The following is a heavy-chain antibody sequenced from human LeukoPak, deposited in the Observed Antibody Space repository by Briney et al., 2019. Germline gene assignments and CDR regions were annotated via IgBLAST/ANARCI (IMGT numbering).Heavy chain of an antibody. J-gene: IGHJ3*02. V-gene: IGHV1-69*01. Sequence: GSSVKVSCKASGGTFSSYAISWVRQAPGQGLEWMGGIIPIFGTANYAQKFQGRVTITADESTSTAYMELSSLRSEDTAVYYCARSTKFVNDAFDIWGQGTMVTVSS. CDR2: IIPIFGTA. CDR1: GGTFSSYA. CDR3: ARSTKFVNDAFDI.